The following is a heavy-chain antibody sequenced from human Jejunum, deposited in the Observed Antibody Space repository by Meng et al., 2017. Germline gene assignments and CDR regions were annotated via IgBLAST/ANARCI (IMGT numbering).Heavy chain of an antibody. CDR3: ARAIRERYFDS. Sequence: HVPLQESGPGLVKPSGTLSLTCTVSGVSTTAPFYWTWIRQAPGKGLEWIGEVWPSGATYYNPSLSSRITISIDTSNNQFSLEVAFLIAADTAVYYCARAIRERYFDSWGQGTLVTVSS. J-gene: IGHJ4*02. D-gene: IGHD1-14*01. CDR1: GVSTTAPFY. CDR2: VWPSGAT. V-gene: IGHV4-4*02.